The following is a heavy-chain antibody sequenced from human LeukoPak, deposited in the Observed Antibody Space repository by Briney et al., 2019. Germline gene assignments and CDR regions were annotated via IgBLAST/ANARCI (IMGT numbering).Heavy chain of an antibody. CDR1: GYTFTGYY. Sequence: GASVKVSCKASGYTFTGYYMHWVRQAPGQGLEWMGWINPNSGGTNYAQKFRGRVTMTRDTSISTAYMELSRLRSDDTAVYYCARVWYYDYVWGSYPIRSFDYWGQGTLVTVSS. D-gene: IGHD3-16*02. J-gene: IGHJ4*02. CDR2: INPNSGGT. CDR3: ARVWYYDYVWGSYPIRSFDY. V-gene: IGHV1-2*02.